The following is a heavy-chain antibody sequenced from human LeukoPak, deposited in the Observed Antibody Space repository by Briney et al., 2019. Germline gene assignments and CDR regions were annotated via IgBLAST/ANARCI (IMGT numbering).Heavy chain of an antibody. Sequence: ASVKVSCKASGGTFSSYAISWVRQAPGQGLEWMGGIIPIFGTANYAQKFQGRVTITADESTSTAYMELSSLRSEDTAVYYCAREAVIVGATTYAFDIWGQGTMVTVS. CDR1: GGTFSSYA. CDR3: AREAVIVGATTYAFDI. V-gene: IGHV1-69*13. CDR2: IIPIFGTA. J-gene: IGHJ3*02. D-gene: IGHD1-26*01.